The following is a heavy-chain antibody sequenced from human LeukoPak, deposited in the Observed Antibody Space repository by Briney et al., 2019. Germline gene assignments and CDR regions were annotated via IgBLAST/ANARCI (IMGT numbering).Heavy chain of an antibody. CDR2: ISYDGSQK. CDR3: AYDGAA. D-gene: IGHD3-16*01. V-gene: IGHV3-30*04. Sequence: GGSLRLSCAASGFIFSNHVTHWVRQAPGKGLEWVAVISYDGSQKYHADSVKGRFIISRDNSKNTLYLQMNSLRVEDTAVYFCAYDGAAWGQGTLVSVSS. J-gene: IGHJ5*02. CDR1: GFIFSNHV.